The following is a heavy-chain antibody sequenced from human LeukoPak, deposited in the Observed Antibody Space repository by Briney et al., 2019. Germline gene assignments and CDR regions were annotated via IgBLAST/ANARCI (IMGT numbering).Heavy chain of an antibody. CDR1: GFTFSSYE. Sequence: GGSLRLSCAASGFTFSSYEMNWVRQAPGKGLEWVSYISSSGSTIYYAASVKGRFTISRDDSKSSLYLQMNSLKVEDTAIYYCARVAETSWSSHHFDYWGQGTLVTVSS. CDR2: ISSSGSTI. J-gene: IGHJ4*02. V-gene: IGHV3-48*03. CDR3: ARVAETSWSSHHFDY. D-gene: IGHD2-2*01.